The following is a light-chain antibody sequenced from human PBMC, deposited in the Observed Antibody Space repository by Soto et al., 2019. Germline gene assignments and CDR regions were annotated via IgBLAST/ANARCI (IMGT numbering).Light chain of an antibody. J-gene: IGLJ1*01. V-gene: IGLV2-14*01. Sequence: QSALTQPASVSGSPGQWITISCTGTSSDVGDYNYVSWYQQYPGKAPKLLIYEVSNRPSGISHRFSGSKSGNTASLTISGLRAEDEADYYCSSYTRQYTPSYVFGTGTKLTVL. CDR1: SSDVGDYNY. CDR3: SSYTRQYTPSYV. CDR2: EVS.